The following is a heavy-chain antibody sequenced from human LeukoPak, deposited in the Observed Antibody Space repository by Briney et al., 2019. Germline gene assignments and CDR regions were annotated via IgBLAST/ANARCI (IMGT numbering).Heavy chain of an antibody. Sequence: SETLSLTCTVSGGSISSYQWSWIRQPPGKGLEWVGNIYDSGSANYNPSLKCRVVISVDTSKNQFSLNLTPVTAADTAVYYCARVGVDYSGNVLKYFFDYWGQGTLVTVSS. J-gene: IGHJ4*02. V-gene: IGHV4-59*01. D-gene: IGHD4-23*01. CDR2: IYDSGSA. CDR3: ARVGVDYSGNVLKYFFDY. CDR1: GGSISSYQ.